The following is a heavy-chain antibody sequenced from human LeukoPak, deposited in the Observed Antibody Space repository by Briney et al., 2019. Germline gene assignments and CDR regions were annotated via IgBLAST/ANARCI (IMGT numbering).Heavy chain of an antibody. V-gene: IGHV3-7*01. CDR1: RFTFSNYW. D-gene: IGHD3-9*01. Sequence: GGSLRLSCAASRFTFSNYWMSWVRQAPGKGLEWVANIDQDGSEKYYAESVRGRFTISRDNAKNSLYLQMNSLRAEDTAVYYCARGGLRYFDWWYFDYWGQGTLVTVSS. CDR2: IDQDGSEK. J-gene: IGHJ4*02. CDR3: ARGGLRYFDWWYFDY.